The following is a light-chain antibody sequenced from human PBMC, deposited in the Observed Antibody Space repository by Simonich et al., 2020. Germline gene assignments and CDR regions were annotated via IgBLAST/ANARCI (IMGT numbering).Light chain of an antibody. CDR1: SSDVGGYNY. V-gene: IGLV2-8*01. J-gene: IGLJ3*02. Sequence: QSALTQPPSASGSPGQAVTISCTGTSSDVGGYNYVSWYQQHPGKAPKLMIYEVSKRPSGVPDRVSGSKSGNTASLTISGLQAEDEADYYCCSYAGSYTWVFGGGTKLTVL. CDR2: EVS. CDR3: CSYAGSYTWV.